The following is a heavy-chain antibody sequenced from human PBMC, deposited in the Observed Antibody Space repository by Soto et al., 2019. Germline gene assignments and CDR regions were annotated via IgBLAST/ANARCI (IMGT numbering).Heavy chain of an antibody. Sequence: PGGSLRLSCAASGFTFSDYYMSWIRQAPGKGLEWVSYISSSGSTIYYADSVKGRFTISRDNAKNSLYLQMNSLRAEDTAVYYCARRSRRGKAAGYYFDYWGQGTLVTVSS. CDR3: ARRSRRGKAAGYYFDY. CDR1: GFTFSDYY. V-gene: IGHV3-11*01. D-gene: IGHD6-13*01. CDR2: ISSSGSTI. J-gene: IGHJ4*02.